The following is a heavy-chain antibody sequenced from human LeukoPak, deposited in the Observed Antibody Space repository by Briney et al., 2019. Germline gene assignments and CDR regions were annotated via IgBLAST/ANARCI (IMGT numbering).Heavy chain of an antibody. CDR3: AKAGYSSSWYGDY. Sequence: GGSLRLSCAASGLTFSSYGMHWVRQAPGKGLEWVAVISYDGSNKYYADSVKGRFTISRDNSKNTLYLQMNSLRAEDTAVYYCAKAGYSSSWYGDYWGQGTLVTVSS. V-gene: IGHV3-30*18. D-gene: IGHD6-13*01. J-gene: IGHJ4*02. CDR2: ISYDGSNK. CDR1: GLTFSSYG.